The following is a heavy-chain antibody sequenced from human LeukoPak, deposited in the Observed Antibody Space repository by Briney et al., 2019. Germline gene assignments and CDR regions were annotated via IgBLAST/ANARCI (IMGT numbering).Heavy chain of an antibody. J-gene: IGHJ4*02. CDR3: AKAGSSWPFDY. CDR2: ISGSGGST. CDR1: A. Sequence: AMSWVRQAPGKGLEWVSAISGSGGSTYYADSVKGRFTISRDNSKNTLYLQMNSLRAEDTAVYYCAKAGSSWPFDYWGQGTLVTVSS. V-gene: IGHV3-23*01. D-gene: IGHD6-13*01.